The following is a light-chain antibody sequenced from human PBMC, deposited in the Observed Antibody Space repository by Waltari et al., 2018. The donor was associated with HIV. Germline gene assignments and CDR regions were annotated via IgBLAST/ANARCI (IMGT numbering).Light chain of an antibody. V-gene: IGLV8-61*01. CDR2: STN. J-gene: IGLJ3*02. CDR3: VLYMGSGIGV. Sequence: QTVVTQAPSFSVSPGGTVTLTCGLSSGSVSTRYYPSWYQQTPGQAPRTLIYSTNTRSSGVPDRFSGSILGNKAALTITGAQADDESDYYCVLYMGSGIGVFGGGTKLTVL. CDR1: SGSVSTRYY.